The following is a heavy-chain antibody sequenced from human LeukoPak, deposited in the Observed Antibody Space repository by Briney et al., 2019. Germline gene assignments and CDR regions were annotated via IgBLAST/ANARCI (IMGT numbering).Heavy chain of an antibody. CDR3: AREYSERALDP. Sequence: GGSLRLSCAASGFTLPNYWIHWVRQAPGKGLVWVARINTDGTTTTYADSVNGRFTIFRDNVEKMVYLQMNSLGVEDTALYFCAREYSERALDPWGQGTLVTVSS. V-gene: IGHV3-74*01. D-gene: IGHD5-12*01. CDR1: GFTLPNYW. J-gene: IGHJ5*02. CDR2: INTDGTTT.